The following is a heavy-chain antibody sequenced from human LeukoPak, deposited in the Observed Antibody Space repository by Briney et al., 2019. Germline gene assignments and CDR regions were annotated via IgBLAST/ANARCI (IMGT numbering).Heavy chain of an antibody. CDR3: TREQQLALFDY. CDR1: GFTFGDYA. J-gene: IGHJ4*02. Sequence: GGSLRLSCTASGFTFGDYAMSWVRQAPGKGLEWVGFIRSKAYGGTTEYAASVKGRFTISRDDSKSIAYLQMNSLKTEDTAVYCCTREQQLALFDYWGQGTLVTVSS. D-gene: IGHD6-13*01. CDR2: IRSKAYGGTT. V-gene: IGHV3-49*04.